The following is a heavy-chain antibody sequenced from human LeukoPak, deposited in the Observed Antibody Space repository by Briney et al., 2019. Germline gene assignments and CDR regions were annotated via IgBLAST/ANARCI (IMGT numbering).Heavy chain of an antibody. CDR2: FMPLIGTA. Sequence: GSSVKVSCKASGGTFTSNAISWERPAPGQGLEWMGGFMPLIGTANYAQEFQGRVTFTTDESASTAYMEVSSLSSEATAVYYCASGSLGDGYGVGDYYQYMDVWGKGTTVTVSS. D-gene: IGHD5-24*01. V-gene: IGHV1-69*05. CDR3: ASGSLGDGYGVGDYYQYMDV. J-gene: IGHJ6*03. CDR1: GGTFTSNA.